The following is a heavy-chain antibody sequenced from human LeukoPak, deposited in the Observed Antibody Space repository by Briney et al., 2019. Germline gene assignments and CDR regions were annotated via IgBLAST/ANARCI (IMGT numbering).Heavy chain of an antibody. CDR2: INHSGST. J-gene: IGHJ4*01. D-gene: IGHD3-10*01. V-gene: IGHV4-34*01. Sequence: SVTLSLTCAVYTGSFSGYYWTWIRQPPGKGLEWIGEINHSGSTNCNPSLKSRITLSVDTSKNQFSLKVGSVTAADTAIYYCARNRADGSGTYYERNPLNFDSWGQGTLVTVSS. CDR1: TGSFSGYY. CDR3: ARNRADGSGTYYERNPLNFDS.